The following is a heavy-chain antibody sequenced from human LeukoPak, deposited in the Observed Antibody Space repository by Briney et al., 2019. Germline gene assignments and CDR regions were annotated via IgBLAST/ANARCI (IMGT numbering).Heavy chain of an antibody. V-gene: IGHV3-23*01. D-gene: IGHD3-22*01. CDR2: ISGSGGST. CDR3: AKDLDSSYYDSSGRTIDY. J-gene: IGHJ4*02. Sequence: GGSLRLSCAASGFTFSSYAMSWVRQAPGKGLEWVSAISGSGGSTYYADSVKGRFTISRDNSKNTLYLQMNSLRAEDTAVYYCAKDLDSSYYDSSGRTIDYWGQGTLVTVSS. CDR1: GFTFSSYA.